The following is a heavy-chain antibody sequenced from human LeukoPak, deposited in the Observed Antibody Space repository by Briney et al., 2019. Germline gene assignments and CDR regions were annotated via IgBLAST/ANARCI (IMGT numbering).Heavy chain of an antibody. CDR2: INPNSGGT. CDR1: GYTFTGYY. CDR3: ARGRVLRYFAGFDP. D-gene: IGHD3-9*01. V-gene: IGHV1-2*02. Sequence: GASVKVSCKASGYTFTGYYMHWVRQAPGQGLEWMGWINPNSGGTNYAQKFQGRVTMTRDTSISTAYMELSRLRSDDTAVYYCARGRVLRYFAGFDPWGQGTLVTVSS. J-gene: IGHJ5*02.